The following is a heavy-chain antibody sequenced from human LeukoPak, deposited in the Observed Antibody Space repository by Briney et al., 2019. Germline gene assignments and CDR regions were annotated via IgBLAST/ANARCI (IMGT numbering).Heavy chain of an antibody. Sequence: GGSLRLSCTASGFTFSSPGMNCVRQAPGKGLEWVSSISGDSAFKVYADSVKGRFTISRDNAKNSLYLQMNSLRAEDTAVYYCAKYQTGTWTSYDSSDIWGQGTLVTVSS. J-gene: IGHJ3*02. CDR3: AKYQTGTWTSYDSSDI. D-gene: IGHD1-7*01. CDR1: GFTFSSPG. V-gene: IGHV3-21*01. CDR2: ISGDSAFK.